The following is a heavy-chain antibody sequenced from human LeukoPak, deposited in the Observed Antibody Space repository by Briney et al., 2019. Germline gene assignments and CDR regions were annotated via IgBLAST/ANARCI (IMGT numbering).Heavy chain of an antibody. CDR1: GGSISSYY. J-gene: IGHJ3*02. CDR2: IYYSGST. V-gene: IGHV4-59*01. CDR3: ARDGRISGYYYYTDAFDI. D-gene: IGHD3-22*01. Sequence: SETLSLTYTVSGGSISSYYWSWIRQPPGKGLEWIGYIYYSGSTNYNPSLKSRVTISVDTSKNQFSLKLSSVTAADTAVYYCARDGRISGYYYYTDAFDIWGQGTMVTVSS.